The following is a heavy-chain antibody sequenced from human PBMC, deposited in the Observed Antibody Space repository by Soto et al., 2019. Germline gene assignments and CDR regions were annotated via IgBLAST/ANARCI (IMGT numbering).Heavy chain of an antibody. D-gene: IGHD3-3*01. CDR1: GGSISSSNYY. J-gene: IGHJ4*02. V-gene: IGHV4-39*01. Sequence: SETLSLTCTVSGGSISSSNYYWAWIRQPPGKGLEWIGSISYSGSIYYNPSLKSRISISADTSKNQFSLELSSVTAADTAVYYCARTNNFWSGYYPDWGQGTLVTVSS. CDR2: ISYSGSI. CDR3: ARTNNFWSGYYPD.